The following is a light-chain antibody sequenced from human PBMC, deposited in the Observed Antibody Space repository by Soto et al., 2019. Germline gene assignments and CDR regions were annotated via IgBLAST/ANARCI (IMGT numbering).Light chain of an antibody. CDR1: QTVNNR. CDR2: DAS. V-gene: IGKV3-15*01. CDR3: QQYNTWPPGA. Sequence: EIVMTQSPATLSGSPGERATLSCRASQTVNNRLAWYQQRPGQAPRLLIYDASTRATGVSARFSGSGSGTEFTLTISSLQSEDFAFYYCQQYNTWPPGAFGQGTQLEIK. J-gene: IGKJ2*01.